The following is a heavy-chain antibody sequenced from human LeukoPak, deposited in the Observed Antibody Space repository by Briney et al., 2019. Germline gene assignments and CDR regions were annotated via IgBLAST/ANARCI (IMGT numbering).Heavy chain of an antibody. Sequence: GGSLRLSCAASGFTFSSYAMHWVRQAPGKGLEWVSYISSSGSTIYYADSVKGRFTISRDNAKNSLYLQMNSLRAEDTAVYYCANRQTPLLGYCSSTSCPRGYWGQGTLVTVSS. CDR2: ISSSGSTI. V-gene: IGHV3-48*03. CDR3: ANRQTPLLGYCSSTSCPRGY. D-gene: IGHD2-2*01. J-gene: IGHJ4*02. CDR1: GFTFSSYA.